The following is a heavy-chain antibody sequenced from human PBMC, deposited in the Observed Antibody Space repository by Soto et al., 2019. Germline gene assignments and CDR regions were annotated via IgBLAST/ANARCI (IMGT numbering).Heavy chain of an antibody. CDR2: ISSSSGNL. V-gene: IGHV3-21*01. CDR1: GFTFSSYC. D-gene: IGHD6-6*01. CDR3: ARSPSSSDAFDI. Sequence: EVQLVESGGGLVKPGGSMRLSCAASGFTFSSYCMNWVRQAPGKGLEWVSSISSSSGNLYYADSVKGRFTISRDNAKNSLYLQMNSLRAEDTAVYNCARSPSSSDAFDIWGQGTMVTVSS. J-gene: IGHJ3*02.